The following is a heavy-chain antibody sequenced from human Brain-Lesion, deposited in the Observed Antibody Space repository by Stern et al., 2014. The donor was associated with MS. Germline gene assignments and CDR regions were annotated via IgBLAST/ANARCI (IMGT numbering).Heavy chain of an antibody. Sequence: QVQLVQSGPGLVKPSETLSLTCTVAGGSVSSTSYAWAWIRQPPGKGLEWIGTIYYSGNTYYSPSLQSRLTISLDTSKNQFFLQLRSVTAADTAVYYCAGEEDIRYCSGGSCTGNWFDPWGQGTLVTVSS. V-gene: IGHV4-39*01. J-gene: IGHJ5*02. D-gene: IGHD2-15*01. CDR3: AGEEDIRYCSGGSCTGNWFDP. CDR2: IYYSGNT. CDR1: GGSVSSTSYA.